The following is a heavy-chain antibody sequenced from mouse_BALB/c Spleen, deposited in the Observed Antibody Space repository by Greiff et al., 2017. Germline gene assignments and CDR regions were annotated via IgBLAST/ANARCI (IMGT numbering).Heavy chain of an antibody. CDR2: IWAGGST. D-gene: IGHD2-4*01. Sequence: VQRVESGPGLVAPSQSLSITCTVSGFSLTSYGVHWVRQPPGKGLEWLGVIWAGGSTNYNSALMSRLSISKDNSKSQVFLKMNSLQTDDTAMYYCAREGTDDYVLFAYWGQGTLVTVSA. J-gene: IGHJ3*01. CDR3: AREGTDDYVLFAY. V-gene: IGHV2-9*02. CDR1: GFSLTSYG.